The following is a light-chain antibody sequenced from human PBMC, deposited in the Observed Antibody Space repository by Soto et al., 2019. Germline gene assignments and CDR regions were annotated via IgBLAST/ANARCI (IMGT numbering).Light chain of an antibody. CDR2: GAS. J-gene: IGKJ5*01. Sequence: IVMTQSPATLSVSPGERATLSCRASQSVNSDYLAWFQQKPGQAPRLLIYGASTRATGVPARFSGSGSGTEFTLTISSLQSEDFAVYYCQQYNNWPRTFGQGTRLEVK. V-gene: IGKV3-15*01. CDR1: QSVNSD. CDR3: QQYNNWPRT.